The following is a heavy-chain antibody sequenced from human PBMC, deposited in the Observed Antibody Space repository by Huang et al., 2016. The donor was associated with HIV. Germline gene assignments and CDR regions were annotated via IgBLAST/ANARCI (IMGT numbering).Heavy chain of an antibody. D-gene: IGHD3-22*01. V-gene: IGHV7-4-1*02. J-gene: IGHJ4*02. CDR2: IKTNPGNP. CDR1: GYTFTRYA. CDR3: ARDYYDSRGYDIHAVVDY. Sequence: QVQLVQSGSELRKPGASVKVSCQASGYTFTRYAMNWVRQAPGQGLEWMGWIKTNPGNPTYAQAFTGRFVLSLDTSVSTAYLQISSLEAEDTAVYYCARDYYDSRGYDIHAVVDYWGQGTLVTVSS.